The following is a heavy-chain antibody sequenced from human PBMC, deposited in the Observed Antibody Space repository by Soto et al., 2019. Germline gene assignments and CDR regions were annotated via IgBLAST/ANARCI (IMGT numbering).Heavy chain of an antibody. CDR1: GGSISGHY. CDR2: IYYSGTT. Sequence: PSETLSLTCFVSGGSISGHYWSWIRQPPGKGLEWIAYIYYSGTTNYNPSLKSRVTISLDTSKNQFSLKLSSVTAADTAVYYCVRHRYGGYGIYIAYWGQGTLVTVS. J-gene: IGHJ1*01. CDR3: VRHRYGGYGIYIAY. D-gene: IGHD5-12*01. V-gene: IGHV4-59*08.